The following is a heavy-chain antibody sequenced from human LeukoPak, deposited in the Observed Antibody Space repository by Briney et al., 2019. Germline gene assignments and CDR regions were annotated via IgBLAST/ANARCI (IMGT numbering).Heavy chain of an antibody. D-gene: IGHD3-22*01. J-gene: IGHJ4*02. CDR2: IVPILGTA. CDR1: GGTFSRNA. Sequence: SVKVSCKASGGTFSRNAISWVRQAPGQGLEWMGGIVPILGTADHAQKFQGRLTITADESTSTAYMELSSLRSEDTAVYYCAINHYDSSGYYFFDYWGQGTLVTVSS. V-gene: IGHV1-69*13. CDR3: AINHYDSSGYYFFDY.